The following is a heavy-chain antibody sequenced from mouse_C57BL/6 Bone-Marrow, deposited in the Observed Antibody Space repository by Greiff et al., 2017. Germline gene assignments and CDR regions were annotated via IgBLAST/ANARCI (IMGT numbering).Heavy chain of an antibody. D-gene: IGHD1-1*01. CDR3: ARTFITTVVADY. Sequence: QVQLQQSGAELVKPGASVKLSCKASGYTFTSYWMQWVKQRPGQGLEWIGELDPSDSSTNYNQKFKGKATLTVDTSSSTAYMQLSSLTSADSAVYYCARTFITTVVADYWGQGTTLTVSS. CDR2: LDPSDSST. J-gene: IGHJ2*01. CDR1: GYTFTSYW. V-gene: IGHV1-50*01.